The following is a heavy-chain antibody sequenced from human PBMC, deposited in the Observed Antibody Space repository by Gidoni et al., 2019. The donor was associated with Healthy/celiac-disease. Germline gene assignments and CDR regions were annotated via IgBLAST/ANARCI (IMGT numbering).Heavy chain of an antibody. D-gene: IGHD2-2*01. J-gene: IGHJ4*02. CDR3: TREHQRAFDY. V-gene: IGHV3-30*03. CDR2: ISYDGSNK. Sequence: QVQLVEYGGGVVQPGRSLRLSCAASGFTFSSYGMHWVRQAPGKGLEWLAVISYDGSNKYYADSVKGRFTISRDNSKNTLYLQMNSLRAEDTAVYYCTREHQRAFDYWGQGTLVTVSS. CDR1: GFTFSSYG.